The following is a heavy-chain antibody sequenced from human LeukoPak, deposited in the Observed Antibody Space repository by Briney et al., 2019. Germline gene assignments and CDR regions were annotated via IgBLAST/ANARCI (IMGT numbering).Heavy chain of an antibody. CDR3: ATDYFDRSGDYTVDY. J-gene: IGHJ4*02. D-gene: IGHD3-22*01. V-gene: IGHV3-23*01. CDR2: ISGTGDTT. Sequence: GGSLRLSCVASGFTFSIYVVQWVRQAPGKGLEWVSVISGTGDTTHYADSVKGRLTISRDNSQNTVFLQMNSLRAEDTAVYYCATDYFDRSGDYTVDYWGQGSLVTVSS. CDR1: GFTFSIYV.